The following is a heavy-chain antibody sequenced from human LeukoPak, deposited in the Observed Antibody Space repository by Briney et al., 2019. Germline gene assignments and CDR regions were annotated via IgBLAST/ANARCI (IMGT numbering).Heavy chain of an antibody. J-gene: IGHJ6*02. Sequence: ASVKVSCKASGGTFSSYAISWVRQAPGQGLEWMGGIIPIFGTANYAQKLQGRVTMTTDTSTSTAYMELRSLRSDDTAVYYCARDRNYGMDVWGQGTTVTVSS. V-gene: IGHV1-69*05. D-gene: IGHD1-14*01. CDR1: GGTFSSYA. CDR2: IIPIFGTA. CDR3: ARDRNYGMDV.